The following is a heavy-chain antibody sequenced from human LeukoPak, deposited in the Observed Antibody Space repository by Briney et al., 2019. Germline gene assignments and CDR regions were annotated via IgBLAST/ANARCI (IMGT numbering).Heavy chain of an antibody. CDR1: GGSFSGYY. CDR2: INHSGST. CDR3: ARDYSSGYYYGLGWFDP. J-gene: IGHJ5*02. D-gene: IGHD3-22*01. Sequence: PSETLSLTCAVYGGSFSGYYWSWIRQPPGKGLEWIGEINHSGSTNYNPSLKSRVTISVDTSKNQFSLKLSSVTAADTAVYYCARDYSSGYYYGLGWFDPWGQGTLVTVSS. V-gene: IGHV4-34*01.